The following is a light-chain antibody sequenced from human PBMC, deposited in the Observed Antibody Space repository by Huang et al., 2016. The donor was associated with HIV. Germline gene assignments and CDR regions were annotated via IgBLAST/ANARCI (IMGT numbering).Light chain of an antibody. CDR3: QQYDSTPRT. CDR2: WAS. CDR1: PSVLYSSNNKNY. J-gene: IGKJ1*01. Sequence: DIVMTQSPDSLAVSLGERATIHCKSSPSVLYSSNNKNYLDWYQQKPGPPPKLLIYWASARESGVPDRLSGSGSGTDFTLTISSLQAEDVAVYYCQQYDSTPRTFGQGTKVEIK. V-gene: IGKV4-1*01.